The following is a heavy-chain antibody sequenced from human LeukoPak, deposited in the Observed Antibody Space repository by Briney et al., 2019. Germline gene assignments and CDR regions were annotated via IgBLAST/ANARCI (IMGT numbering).Heavy chain of an antibody. D-gene: IGHD4/OR15-4a*01. CDR2: ISYSGSSP. Sequence: GGSLRLSCAASGFTFSSYAMSWVRQAPGKGLEWVSVISYSGSSPYYGDSVKGRFTISRDNSKNTVYLQMNSLRDEDTALYYCAKDSSVLPNALDLWGQGTMVTVSS. V-gene: IGHV3-23*01. J-gene: IGHJ3*01. CDR3: AKDSSVLPNALDL. CDR1: GFTFSSYA.